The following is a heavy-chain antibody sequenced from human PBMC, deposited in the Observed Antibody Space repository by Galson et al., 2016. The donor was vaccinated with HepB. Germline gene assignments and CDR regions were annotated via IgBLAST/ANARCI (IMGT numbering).Heavy chain of an antibody. V-gene: IGHV1-3*01. CDR1: GYTFSSYA. D-gene: IGHD3-22*01. J-gene: IGHJ5*02. CDR3: ARRIVMGATDP. Sequence: SVKVSCKASGYTFSSYAMHWVRQAPGQRLEWMGWINAGNGNTKYSQKFKGRVNITSDTSASTVTMELSRLTSEDTAVYYGARRIVMGATDPWGQGTLVTVSS. CDR2: INAGNGNT.